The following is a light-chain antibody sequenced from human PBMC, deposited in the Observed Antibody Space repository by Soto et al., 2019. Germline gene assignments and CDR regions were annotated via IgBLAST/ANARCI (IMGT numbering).Light chain of an antibody. CDR1: TGAVTSGYY. CDR2: STS. Sequence: QTVVTQEPSLTVSPGGTVTLTCASSTGAVTSGYYPNWFQQKPGQAPRALIYSTSNKNSWTPARFSGYLLGGKAALTLSGVQPEDEAEYYCLLYYGGAAVFGGGTKLTVL. CDR3: LLYYGGAAV. J-gene: IGLJ2*01. V-gene: IGLV7-43*01.